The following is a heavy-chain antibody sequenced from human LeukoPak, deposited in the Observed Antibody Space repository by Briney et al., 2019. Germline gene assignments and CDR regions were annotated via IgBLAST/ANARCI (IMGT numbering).Heavy chain of an antibody. Sequence: GGTLRLSCATSGFTFSNHGMNWVRQAPGKGLEWVSGISPSGDIKYYADSVKGRFTISRDNSKNTVYLEVISLTDEDTAVYYCAKDDAWLRYGEWSQGTLVTVSS. D-gene: IGHD3-10*01. CDR1: GFTFSNHG. V-gene: IGHV3-23*01. CDR3: AKDDAWLRYGE. CDR2: ISPSGDIK. J-gene: IGHJ4*02.